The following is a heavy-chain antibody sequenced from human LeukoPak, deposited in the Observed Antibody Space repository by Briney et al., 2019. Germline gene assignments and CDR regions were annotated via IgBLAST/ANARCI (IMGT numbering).Heavy chain of an antibody. D-gene: IGHD2-2*01. CDR1: GGSISSGDYY. Sequence: SETLSLTXTVSGGSISSGDYYWSWIRQPPGNGLEWIRYIYYSGSTYYNPSLKSRVTISVDTSKNQFSLKLSSVTAADTAVYYCARFIVVVPAAVDAFDIWGQGTMVTVSS. CDR3: ARFIVVVPAAVDAFDI. J-gene: IGHJ3*02. CDR2: IYYSGST. V-gene: IGHV4-30-4*08.